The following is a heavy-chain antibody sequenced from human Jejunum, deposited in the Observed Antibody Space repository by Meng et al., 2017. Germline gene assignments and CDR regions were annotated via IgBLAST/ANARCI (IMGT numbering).Heavy chain of an antibody. D-gene: IGHD5-24*01. CDR1: GGSVSSGFYY. CDR2: ISDSGTT. J-gene: IGHJ4*02. CDR3: ARDSETYPTYFDY. Sequence: QGPLQESGPGLVRPSETLSLPCTVSGGSVSSGFYYWSWIRQPPGKGLEWIGYISDSGTTNYNPSLKSRVTMSVDTSKNHFSLKLTSVTAADTAVYFCARDSETYPTYFDYWGQGTLVTVSS. V-gene: IGHV4-61*03.